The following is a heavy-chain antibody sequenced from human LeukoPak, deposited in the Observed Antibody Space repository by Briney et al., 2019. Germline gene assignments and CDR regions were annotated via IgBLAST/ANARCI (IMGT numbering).Heavy chain of an antibody. J-gene: IGHJ4*02. CDR1: AFTFSRYG. V-gene: IGHV3-30*02. D-gene: IGHD5-18*01. CDR2: IRYDGSNK. CDR3: ARDQDTAMVTPFDY. Sequence: GGSLRLSCAASAFTFSRYGMHWVRQAPGKGLEWLAFIRYDGSNKYYADSVKGRFTITRDNSKNTLYLQMNSLRAEDTAVYYCARDQDTAMVTPFDYWGQGTLVTVSS.